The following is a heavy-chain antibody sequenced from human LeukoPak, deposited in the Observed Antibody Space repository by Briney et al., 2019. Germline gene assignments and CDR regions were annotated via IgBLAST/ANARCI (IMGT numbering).Heavy chain of an antibody. CDR1: GFTFCSYW. V-gene: IGHV3-7*01. D-gene: IGHD5-24*01. J-gene: IGHJ4*02. CDR3: VREARERGGFDY. Sequence: GGSLRLSCAGSGFTFCSYWMRWVRQAPGKGLEGVANIKQDGREKYYVDSVKGPSTIARDKAKNSLYLKMNSLRTEDTAVSYCVREARERGGFDYWGQGTLVTVSS. CDR2: IKQDGREK.